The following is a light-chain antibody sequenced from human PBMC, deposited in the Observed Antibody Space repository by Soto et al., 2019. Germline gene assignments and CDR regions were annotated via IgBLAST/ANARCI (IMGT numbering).Light chain of an antibody. CDR3: QQLNSKPLT. J-gene: IGKJ5*01. Sequence: ASQSISGWLAWYQQKPGKAPKLLVYDASNLQSGVPLRFSGTRSGTDFVLTISSLHPGDSATYYCQQLNSKPLTFAQGTRLEIK. CDR2: DAS. CDR1: QSISGW. V-gene: IGKV1-5*01.